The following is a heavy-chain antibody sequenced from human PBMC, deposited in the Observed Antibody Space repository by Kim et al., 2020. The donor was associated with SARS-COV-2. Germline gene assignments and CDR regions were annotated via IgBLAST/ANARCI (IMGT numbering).Heavy chain of an antibody. D-gene: IGHD1-26*01. V-gene: IGHV3-33*01. CDR2: IWYDGSNK. CDR3: ARDAYSGSYIDY. Sequence: GGSLRLSCAASGFTFSSYGMHWVRQAPGKGLEWVAIIWYDGSNKYYADSVKGRFTISRDNSKNTLYLQMNSLRAEDTAVYYCARDAYSGSYIDYWGQGTLVTVSS. J-gene: IGHJ4*02. CDR1: GFTFSSYG.